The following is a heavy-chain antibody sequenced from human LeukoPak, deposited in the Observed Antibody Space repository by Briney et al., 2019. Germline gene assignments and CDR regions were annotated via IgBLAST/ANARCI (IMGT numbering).Heavy chain of an antibody. V-gene: IGHV4-39*07. CDR1: GGSISSSSYY. CDR3: ARDPYSYGYWGYNWFDP. D-gene: IGHD5-18*01. Sequence: KSSETLSLTCTVSGGSISSSSYYWGWIRQPPGKGLEWIGSIYYSGSTYYNPSLKSRVTISVDTSKNQFSLKLSSVTAADTAVYYCARDPYSYGYWGYNWFDPWGQGTLVTVSS. CDR2: IYYSGST. J-gene: IGHJ5*02.